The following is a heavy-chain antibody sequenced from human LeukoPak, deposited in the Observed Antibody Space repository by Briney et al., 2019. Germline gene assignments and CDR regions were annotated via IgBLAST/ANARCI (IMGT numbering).Heavy chain of an antibody. CDR2: INPSGGST. Sequence: ASVKVSCKASGYTFTSYYMHWVRQAPGQGLEWMGIINPSGGSTSYAQKFQGRVTMTRDMSTGTVYMELSSLRSEDTAVYYCARRHGDGYNVDYWGQGTLVTVSS. CDR1: GYTFTSYY. D-gene: IGHD5-24*01. CDR3: ARRHGDGYNVDY. J-gene: IGHJ4*02. V-gene: IGHV1-46*01.